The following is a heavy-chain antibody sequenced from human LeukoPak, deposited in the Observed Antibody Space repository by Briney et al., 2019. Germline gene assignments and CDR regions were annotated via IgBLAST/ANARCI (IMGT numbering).Heavy chain of an antibody. CDR1: GGTFSSYA. V-gene: IGHV1-69*04. J-gene: IGHJ5*02. Sequence: ASVKVSCKASGGTFSSYAISWVRQAPGQGLEWMGRIIPIFGIANYAQKFQGRATITADKSTSTAYMELSSLRSEDTAVYYCARDRGVDRGQLLLNWFDPWGQGTLVTVSS. D-gene: IGHD2-2*01. CDR3: ARDRGVDRGQLLLNWFDP. CDR2: IIPIFGIA.